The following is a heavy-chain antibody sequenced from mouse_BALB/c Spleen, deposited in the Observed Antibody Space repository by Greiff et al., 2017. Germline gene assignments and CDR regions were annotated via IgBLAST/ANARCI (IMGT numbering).Heavy chain of an antibody. V-gene: IGHV1-69*02. J-gene: IGHJ2*01. Sequence: QVQLQQPGAELVKPGASVKLSCKASGYTFTSYWMHWVKQRPGQGLEWIGEIDPSDSYTNYNQKFKGKATLTVDKSSSTAYMQFSSLTTEDSAIYYCARHPYYGNYFDYWGQGTTLTVSS. CDR1: GYTFTSYW. D-gene: IGHD2-10*01. CDR3: ARHPYYGNYFDY. CDR2: IDPSDSYT.